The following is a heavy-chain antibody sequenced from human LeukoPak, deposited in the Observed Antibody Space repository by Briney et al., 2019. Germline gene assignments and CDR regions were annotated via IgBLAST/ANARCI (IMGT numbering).Heavy chain of an antibody. CDR2: ISGNGDSI. CDR3: AKDRLGLRTFNDY. Sequence: PGGSLRLSCAASGFTFSSYAMSWVRQAPGKGLEWVSGISGNGDSIYYGDSVKGRFTISRDNSKSTLYLQMNSLRAEDTAVYYCAKDRLGLRTFNDYWGQGTLVTVSS. V-gene: IGHV3-23*01. J-gene: IGHJ4*02. D-gene: IGHD3-3*01. CDR1: GFTFSSYA.